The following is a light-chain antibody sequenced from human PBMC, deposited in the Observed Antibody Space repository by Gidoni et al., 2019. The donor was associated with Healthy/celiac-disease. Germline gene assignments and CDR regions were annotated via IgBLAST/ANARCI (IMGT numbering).Light chain of an antibody. CDR3: MQALQTPLT. V-gene: IGKV2-28*01. CDR1: QSLLHRNGYIY. CDR2: FGS. J-gene: IGKJ4*01. Sequence: DNVMAQSPLSLPVTPGEPASISCRSSQSLLHRNGYIYLDLYLQKPGQSPQLLNYFGSNRASVVTDRCSGSGSGTDFTMKISRVEAEDVGDYYWMQALQTPLTFGGGTKVEIK.